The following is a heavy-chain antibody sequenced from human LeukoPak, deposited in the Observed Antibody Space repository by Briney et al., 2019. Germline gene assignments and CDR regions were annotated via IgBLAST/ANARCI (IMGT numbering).Heavy chain of an antibody. Sequence: PGGSLRLSCAASGFTFRNDAMSWVRQAPGRGREGGSSISGSGGVTSYAVSVEGRFTISRDNSKNTLYLQMNSLRAEDTARYHCVANGGYNPSSLQGTFAFDFWGQGTLVTVSS. CDR2: ISGSGGVT. V-gene: IGHV3-23*01. CDR1: GFTFRNDA. CDR3: VANGGYNPSSLQGTFAFDF. D-gene: IGHD1-14*01. J-gene: IGHJ4*02.